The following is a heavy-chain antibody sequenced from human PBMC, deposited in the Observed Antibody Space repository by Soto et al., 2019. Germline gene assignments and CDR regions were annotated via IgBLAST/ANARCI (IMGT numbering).Heavy chain of an antibody. CDR2: IYYSGST. CDR1: GCSISRHY. V-gene: IGHV4-59*11. Sequence: TFYLTCTGSGCSISRHYWSWLRQTPGKGLVLFGPIYYSGSTHYDPSLKSRVTISVDTSKNQFSLKLSSVTAADPAVYYCARVTDSFSWVDPWGQVTLVT. CDR3: ARVTDSFSWVDP. J-gene: IGHJ5*02. D-gene: IGHD4-4*01.